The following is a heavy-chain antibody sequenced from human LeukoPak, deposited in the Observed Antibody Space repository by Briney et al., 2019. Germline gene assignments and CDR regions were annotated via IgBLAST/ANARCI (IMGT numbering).Heavy chain of an antibody. CDR1: GSSVSGYA. V-gene: IGHV3-23*01. Sequence: GGSLRLSCAVSGSSVSGYAMSSVRQTPGGGLEWISAINVNGDTKYYADSVRGRFIISRDNSENTLYLQMNSLRTEDTAVYYCAQGYSIGWFPNWGQGSLVSVSS. CDR2: INVNGDTK. CDR3: AQGYSIGWFPN. D-gene: IGHD5-12*01. J-gene: IGHJ4*02.